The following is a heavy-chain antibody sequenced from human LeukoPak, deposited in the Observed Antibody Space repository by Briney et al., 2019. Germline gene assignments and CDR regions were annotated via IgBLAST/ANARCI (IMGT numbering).Heavy chain of an antibody. CDR3: ARESKYSGYPFDY. D-gene: IGHD5-12*01. V-gene: IGHV3-74*01. J-gene: IGHJ4*02. CDR2: VNSDGSGT. CDR1: GFTFSSYW. Sequence: GSLRLSCAASGFTFSSYWMRWVRQAPGKGLVWVSRVNSDGSGTTYADSVKGRFTISRDNAKNTLYLQMNSLRAEDTAVYYCARESKYSGYPFDYWGQGTLVTVSS.